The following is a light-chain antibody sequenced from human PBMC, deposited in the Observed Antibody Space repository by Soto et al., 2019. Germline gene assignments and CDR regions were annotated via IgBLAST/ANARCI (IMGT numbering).Light chain of an antibody. CDR1: QSITSY. J-gene: IGKJ1*01. CDR3: QQSYGTPRT. CDR2: AAS. V-gene: IGKV1-39*01. Sequence: DIQMPQSPSSLSASVGDRVTITCRASQSITSYLNWYQQRPGKAPKLLIYAASSLQSGVPSRFSGSGSGTDFTLTISSLQREDFATYYCQQSYGTPRTFGQGTKVDIK.